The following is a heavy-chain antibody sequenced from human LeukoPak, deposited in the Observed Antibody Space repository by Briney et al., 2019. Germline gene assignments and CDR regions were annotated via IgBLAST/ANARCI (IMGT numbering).Heavy chain of an antibody. CDR3: ARENDYGDDNWFDP. V-gene: IGHV3-30-3*01. J-gene: IGHJ5*02. CDR2: ISYDGTNK. Sequence: SLRLSCAASGFTFRSYAMHWVRQAPGKGLEWVAVISYDGTNKYYADSVKGRFTISRDNPKNTLYVQMNSLRGEDTAVYYCARENDYGDDNWFDPWGQGTLVTVSS. CDR1: GFTFRSYA. D-gene: IGHD4-17*01.